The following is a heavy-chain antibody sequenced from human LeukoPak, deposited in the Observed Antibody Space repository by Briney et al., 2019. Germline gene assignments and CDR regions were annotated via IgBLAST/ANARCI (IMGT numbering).Heavy chain of an antibody. D-gene: IGHD6-19*01. CDR3: AREASGYSSLIIDY. CDR2: IIPILGIA. J-gene: IGHJ4*02. Sequence: SVKVSCKASGGTFSSYAISWVRQAPGQGLEWMGRIIPILGIANYAQKFQGRVTITADKSTSTAYMELSSLRSEDTAVYYCAREASGYSSLIIDYWGQGTLVTVSS. CDR1: GGTFSSYA. V-gene: IGHV1-69*04.